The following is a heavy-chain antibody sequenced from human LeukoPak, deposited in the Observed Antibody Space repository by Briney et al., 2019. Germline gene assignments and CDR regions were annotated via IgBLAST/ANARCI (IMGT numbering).Heavy chain of an antibody. V-gene: IGHV4-61*02. Sequence: SETLSLTCTVSGGSISSGSYYWSWIRQPAGKGLEWIGRIYTSGSTNYNPSLKSRVTISVDTSKNQFSLKLSSVTAADTAVYYCARLIRITMIKTWFDPWGQGTLVTVSS. J-gene: IGHJ5*02. CDR1: GGSISSGSYY. CDR2: IYTSGST. CDR3: ARLIRITMIKTWFDP. D-gene: IGHD3-22*01.